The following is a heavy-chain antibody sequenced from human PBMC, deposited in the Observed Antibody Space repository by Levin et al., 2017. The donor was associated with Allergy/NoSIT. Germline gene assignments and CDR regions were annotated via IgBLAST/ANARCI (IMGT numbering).Heavy chain of an antibody. D-gene: IGHD3-16*01. CDR1: GYTFTGHF. CDR2: INPNSGVT. V-gene: IGHV1-2*02. Sequence: ASVKVSCKASGYTFTGHFIHWMRQAPGQGLEWMGWINPNSGVTNYAQKFQDRVTLTRDTSISTAYMELSRLTSDDTAVYYCSKGGLLIMLGGSPKVPFDYWGQGTLVTVSS. CDR3: SKGGLLIMLGGSPKVPFDY. J-gene: IGHJ4*02.